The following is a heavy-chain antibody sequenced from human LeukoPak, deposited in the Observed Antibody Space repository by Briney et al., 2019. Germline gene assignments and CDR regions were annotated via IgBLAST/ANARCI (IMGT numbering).Heavy chain of an antibody. D-gene: IGHD3-3*01. Sequence: GGSLRLSCAASGFTFSSYGMHWVRQAPGKGLEWVAVISYDASNKYYVDSVKGRFTISRDNSKNTLYLQMNSLRAEDTAVYYCAKDLGGSGDFWSGYYDYYFSGMDVWGRGTTVTVSS. J-gene: IGHJ6*02. V-gene: IGHV3-30*18. CDR2: ISYDASNK. CDR1: GFTFSSYG. CDR3: AKDLGGSGDFWSGYYDYYFSGMDV.